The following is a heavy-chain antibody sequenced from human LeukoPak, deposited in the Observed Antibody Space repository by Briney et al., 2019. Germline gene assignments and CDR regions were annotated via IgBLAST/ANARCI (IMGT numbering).Heavy chain of an antibody. CDR1: GDSIRRSNDY. D-gene: IGHD3-16*01. Sequence: PSETLSLTCTVSGDSIRRSNDYWGWIRQSPGKGLEWLGSIYYSGNTYYNPSLESRLTISVDTYNNQFSLKLTSVTAADTAVYYCGRSAGFVHFDHWGQGTLVTVSS. J-gene: IGHJ4*02. V-gene: IGHV4-39*07. CDR2: IYYSGNT. CDR3: GRSAGFVHFDH.